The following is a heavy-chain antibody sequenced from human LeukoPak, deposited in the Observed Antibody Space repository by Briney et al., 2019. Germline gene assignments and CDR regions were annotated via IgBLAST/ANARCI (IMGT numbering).Heavy chain of an antibody. V-gene: IGHV1-18*01. CDR3: ARDSGSYWNYFDY. CDR1: GYTFTSYG. CDR2: ISAYNGNT. J-gene: IGHJ4*02. D-gene: IGHD1-26*01. Sequence: ASVKVSCKASGYTFTSYGISWVRQAPGQGLEWMGWISAYNGNTNYAQKLQGRVNLTTDTSTTSAYMDLRSLTSDDTAVYYCARDSGSYWNYFDYWGQGTLVTVSS.